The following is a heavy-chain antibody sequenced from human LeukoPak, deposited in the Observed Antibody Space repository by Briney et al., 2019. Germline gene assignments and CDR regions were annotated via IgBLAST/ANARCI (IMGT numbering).Heavy chain of an antibody. D-gene: IGHD1-26*01. CDR2: INPSGGST. V-gene: IGHV1-46*01. Sequence: ASVKVSCKVSGYTLTELSMHWVRQAPGQGLEWMGIINPSGGSTSYAQKFQGRVTMTRDTSTSTVYMELSSLRSEGTAVYYCARPRSPMYSGSHHRLPFDYWGQGTLVTVSS. J-gene: IGHJ4*02. CDR3: ARPRSPMYSGSHHRLPFDY. CDR1: GYTLTELS.